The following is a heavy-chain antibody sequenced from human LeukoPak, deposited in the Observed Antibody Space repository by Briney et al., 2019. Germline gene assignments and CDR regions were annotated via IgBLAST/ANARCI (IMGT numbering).Heavy chain of an antibody. J-gene: IGHJ6*03. CDR1: GFTFSGSA. V-gene: IGHV3-73*01. CDR2: IRSKANSYAT. CDR3: TRGYYYYYMDV. Sequence: GGSLRLSCAASGFTFSGSAMHWVRQASGKGLEWVGRIRSKANSYATAYAASVKGRFTISRDDSENTAYLQMNSLKTEDTAVYYCTRGYYYYYMDVWGKGTTVTVSS.